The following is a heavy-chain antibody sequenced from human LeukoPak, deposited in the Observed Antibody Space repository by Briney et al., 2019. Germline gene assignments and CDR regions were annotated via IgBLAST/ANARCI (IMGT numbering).Heavy chain of an antibody. CDR1: GFIFSSYW. Sequence: GGSLRLSCAASGFIFSSYWMSWVRQAPGKGLEWVSFIYSGTTHYSDSVKGRFTISRDNSKNTLYLQMNSLRAEDTAVYYCAKDHMGVGATTYFDYWGQGTLVTVSS. CDR2: IYSGTT. D-gene: IGHD1-26*01. J-gene: IGHJ4*02. CDR3: AKDHMGVGATTYFDY. V-gene: IGHV3-53*01.